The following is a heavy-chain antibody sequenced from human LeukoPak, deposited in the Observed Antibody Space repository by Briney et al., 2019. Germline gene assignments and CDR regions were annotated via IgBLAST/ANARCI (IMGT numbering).Heavy chain of an antibody. Sequence: SVKVSCKASGGTFSSYAISWVRQAPGQGLEWMGRIIPILGIANYAQKFQGRVTITADKSTSTAYMELSSLRSEDTAVYYCARDFVSSPPDAFDIWGQGQWSPTLQ. CDR3: ARDFVSSPPDAFDI. J-gene: IGHJ3*02. CDR2: IIPILGIA. CDR1: GGTFSSYA. V-gene: IGHV1-69*04.